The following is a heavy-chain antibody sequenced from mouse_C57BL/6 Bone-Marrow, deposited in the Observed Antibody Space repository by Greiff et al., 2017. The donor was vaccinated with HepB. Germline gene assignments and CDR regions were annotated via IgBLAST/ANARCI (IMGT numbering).Heavy chain of an antibody. J-gene: IGHJ1*03. D-gene: IGHD2-4*01. V-gene: IGHV1-52*01. CDR1: GYTFTSYW. Sequence: QVQLQQPGAELVRPGSSVKLSCKASGYTFTSYWMHWVKQRPIQGLEWIGNIDPSDSETHYNQKFKDKATLTVDKSSSTAYMQLSSLTSEDSAVYYCAREIYYEYAWDWYFDVWGTGTTVTVSS. CDR3: AREIYYEYAWDWYFDV. CDR2: IDPSDSET.